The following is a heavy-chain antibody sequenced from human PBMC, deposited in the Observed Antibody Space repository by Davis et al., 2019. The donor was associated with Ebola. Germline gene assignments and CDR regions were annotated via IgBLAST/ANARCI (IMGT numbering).Heavy chain of an antibody. CDR2: ITTKAYGETT. CDR1: GFTFGDYV. Sequence: GESLKISCTGSGFTFGDYVVSWVRQAPGKGLEWVGFITTKAYGETTEYAASVKDRFIISRDDSKSVVYLQMNRLKTEDTAVYFCTRIAGVATRPSYFYYHGMDVWGQGTTVTVSS. CDR3: TRIAGVATRPSYFYYHGMDV. V-gene: IGHV3-49*04. D-gene: IGHD6-6*01. J-gene: IGHJ6*02.